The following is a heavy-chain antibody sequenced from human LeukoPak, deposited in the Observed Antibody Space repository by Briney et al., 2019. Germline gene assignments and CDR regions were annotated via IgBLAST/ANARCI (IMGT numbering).Heavy chain of an antibody. CDR2: ISSSSSYI. CDR3: ARVQALNWFDP. J-gene: IGHJ5*02. CDR1: GFTFSSYS. Sequence: GGSLRLSCAASGFTFSSYSMNWVRQAPGKGLEWVSSISSSSSYIYYADSVKGRFTISRDNAKNSLHLQMNSLRAEDTAVYYCARVQALNWFDPWGQGTLVTVSS. V-gene: IGHV3-21*01. D-gene: IGHD4-11*01.